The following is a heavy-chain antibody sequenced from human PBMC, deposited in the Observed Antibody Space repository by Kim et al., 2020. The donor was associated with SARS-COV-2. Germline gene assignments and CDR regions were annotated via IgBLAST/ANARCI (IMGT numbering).Heavy chain of an antibody. Sequence: GGSLRLSCEASGFIFSSQGMSGVARAPGKGWEWVAKINPDGSDKSYVDSVKGRFTISRDNGKNSLYLQMDSLRAEDTAVYYCARAEIWGQGVLVTVSS. CDR1: GFIFSSQG. V-gene: IGHV3-7*01. CDR3: ARAEI. CDR2: INPDGSDK. J-gene: IGHJ4*02.